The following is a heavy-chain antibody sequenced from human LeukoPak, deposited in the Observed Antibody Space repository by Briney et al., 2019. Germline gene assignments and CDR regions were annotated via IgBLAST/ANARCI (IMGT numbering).Heavy chain of an antibody. J-gene: IGHJ5*02. CDR3: AREDSSSWYWFDP. V-gene: IGHV1-2*04. Sequence: ASVKVSCKASGYTFTSYGISWVRQAPGQGLEWMGWINPNSGGTNYAQKFQGWVTMTRDTSISTAYMELSRLRSDDTAVYYCAREDSSSWYWFDPWGQGTLVTVSS. D-gene: IGHD6-13*01. CDR2: INPNSGGT. CDR1: GYTFTSYG.